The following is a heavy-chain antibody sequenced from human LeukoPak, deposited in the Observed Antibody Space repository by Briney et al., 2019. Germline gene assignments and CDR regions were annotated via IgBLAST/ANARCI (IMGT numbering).Heavy chain of an antibody. CDR3: ARDAHGRVAPIRGYYYGMDV. Sequence: AVQVSFKSSGGTFSSYPISWLRQPPGQGLEGMGGIIPIFGTANYAQKIQGRVTITADESTSTAYMELNSLRSEDTAVYYCARDAHGRVAPIRGYYYGMDVWGQGTTVTVSS. CDR2: IIPIFGTA. J-gene: IGHJ6*02. D-gene: IGHD5-12*01. CDR1: GGTFSSYP. V-gene: IGHV1-69*13.